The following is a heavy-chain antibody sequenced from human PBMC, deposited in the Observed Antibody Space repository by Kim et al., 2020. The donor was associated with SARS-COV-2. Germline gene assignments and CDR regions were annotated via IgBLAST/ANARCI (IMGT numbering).Heavy chain of an antibody. CDR2: ISAYNGNT. CDR3: ARDNLITMVRGVNYYCYGMDV. D-gene: IGHD3-10*01. V-gene: IGHV1-18*01. Sequence: ASVKVSCKASGYTFTSYGINWVRQAPGQGLEWMGWISAYNGNTNYAQKLQGRVTMTTDTFTSTAYMELRSLRSDDTAVYYCARDNLITMVRGVNYYCYGMDVWGQGTTVTLSS. CDR1: GYTFTSYG. J-gene: IGHJ6*02.